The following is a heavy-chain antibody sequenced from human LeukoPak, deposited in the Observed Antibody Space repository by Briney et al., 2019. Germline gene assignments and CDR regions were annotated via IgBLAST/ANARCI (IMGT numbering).Heavy chain of an antibody. J-gene: IGHJ4*02. CDR3: ATMLRGIIVPRFDD. V-gene: IGHV1-24*01. CDR1: GFTLSELS. D-gene: IGHD3-10*01. Sequence: ASVKVSCKVSGFTLSELSLHWVRQAPGKGLEWMGGFDPEDGETIYAQNFQDRVTMTDDTSTDTAYMELRSLRSEDTAVYYCATMLRGIIVPRFDDWGQGTLVTVSS. CDR2: FDPEDGET.